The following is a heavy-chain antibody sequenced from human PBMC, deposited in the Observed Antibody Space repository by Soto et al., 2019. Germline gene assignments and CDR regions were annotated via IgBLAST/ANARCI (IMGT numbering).Heavy chain of an antibody. Sequence: ASVKVSCKASGYTFTSYGISWVRQAPGQGLEWMGWISAYNGNTNYAQKLQGRVTMTTDTSTSTAYMELRSLRSDDTAVYYCARDGIVVVIAATKVYYYGMDVWGQGTTVTVPS. CDR3: ARDGIVVVIAATKVYYYGMDV. D-gene: IGHD2-15*01. CDR1: GYTFTSYG. CDR2: ISAYNGNT. V-gene: IGHV1-18*01. J-gene: IGHJ6*02.